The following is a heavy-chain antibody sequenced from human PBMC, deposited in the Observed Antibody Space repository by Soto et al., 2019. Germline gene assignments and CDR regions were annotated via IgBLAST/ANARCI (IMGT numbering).Heavy chain of an antibody. V-gene: IGHV1-69*01. CDR3: AREIPGYSGSYYGAFDI. J-gene: IGHJ3*02. Sequence: QVQLVQSGAEVKKPGSSVKVSCQASGGTFSSYAISWARQAPGQGLEWMGGIIPIFGTANYAQKFQGRVTITADESTSTAYMELSRLRSEDTAVYYCAREIPGYSGSYYGAFDIWGQGTPVTVSS. CDR2: IIPIFGTA. CDR1: GGTFSSYA. D-gene: IGHD1-26*01.